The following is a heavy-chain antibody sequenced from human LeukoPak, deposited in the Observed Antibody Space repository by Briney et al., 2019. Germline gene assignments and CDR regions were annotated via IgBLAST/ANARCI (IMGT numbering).Heavy chain of an antibody. CDR2: TYYSGNT. Sequence: SETLSLTCTVSGGSVSSDSYNWIWIRQPPGKGLEWIGYTYYSGNTNYNPSLKSRVTISVDTSKNQFSLKLSSVTAADTAVYYCARDLCTSTSCYALYGMDVWGKGTMVTVSS. CDR3: ARDLCTSTSCYALYGMDV. CDR1: GGSVSSDSYN. V-gene: IGHV4-61*01. J-gene: IGHJ6*04. D-gene: IGHD2-2*01.